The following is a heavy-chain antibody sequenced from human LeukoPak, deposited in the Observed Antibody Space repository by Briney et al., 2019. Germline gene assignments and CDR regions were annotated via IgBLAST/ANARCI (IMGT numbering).Heavy chain of an antibody. D-gene: IGHD6-19*01. Sequence: SETLSLTCTVSGGSISSGSYYWSWIRQPAGKGLEWIGRIYTSGSTNYNPSLKSRVTISVDTSKNQFSLKLSSVTAADTAVYYCARGRGGWWYSSGWNLDYWGQGTLVTVSS. J-gene: IGHJ4*02. CDR2: IYTSGST. V-gene: IGHV4-61*02. CDR3: ARGRGGWWYSSGWNLDY. CDR1: GGSISSGSYY.